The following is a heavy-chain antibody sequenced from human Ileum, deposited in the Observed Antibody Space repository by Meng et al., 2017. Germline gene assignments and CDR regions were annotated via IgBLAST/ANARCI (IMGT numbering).Heavy chain of an antibody. CDR2: IKQDGSET. Sequence: GESLKIFCAASGFTFTSYWMSWLRQAPGKGLEWVAHIKQDGSETYFVDSVKGRFTISRDNAKNSLYLQLNSLGADDTAVYYGAKYDYRALDYWGQGTLVTVSS. D-gene: IGHD4-11*01. J-gene: IGHJ4*02. CDR1: GFTFTSYW. CDR3: AKYDYRALDY. V-gene: IGHV3-7*01.